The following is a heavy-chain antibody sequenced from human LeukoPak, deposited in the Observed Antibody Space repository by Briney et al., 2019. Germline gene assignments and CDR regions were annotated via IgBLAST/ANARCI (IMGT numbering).Heavy chain of an antibody. CDR1: GFTFSSYA. D-gene: IGHD4-17*01. CDR3: AREPYGGYVPRVGETFLDY. V-gene: IGHV3-23*01. Sequence: GGSLRLSCAASGFTFSSYAMSWVRQAPGKGLEWVSAISGSGGSTYYADSVKGRFTISRDNAKNSLYLQMNSLRAEDTAVYYCAREPYGGYVPRVGETFLDYWGQGTLVTVSS. J-gene: IGHJ4*02. CDR2: ISGSGGST.